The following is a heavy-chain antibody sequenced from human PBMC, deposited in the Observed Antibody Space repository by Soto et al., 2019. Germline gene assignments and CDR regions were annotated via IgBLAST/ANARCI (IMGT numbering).Heavy chain of an antibody. CDR3: ARDLILGTYFYERYFDY. D-gene: IGHD3-22*01. V-gene: IGHV4-61*01. J-gene: IGHJ4*02. Sequence: PSETLSLTCPVSGGSVNSGNHYWSWIRQPPGKELEFIAYVFYSGSDNYNPSLKSRVTTSIDTSRNQFSLNLRSVTAADTAVYYCARDLILGTYFYERYFDYWGQGTLVTVSS. CDR2: VFYSGSD. CDR1: GGSVNSGNHY.